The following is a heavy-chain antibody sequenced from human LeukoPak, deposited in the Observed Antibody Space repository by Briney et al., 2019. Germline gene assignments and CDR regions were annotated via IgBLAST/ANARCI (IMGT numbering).Heavy chain of an antibody. CDR3: ARDRRITMVRGARPYNWFDP. CDR2: MNPNSGNT. CDR1: GYTFTSYD. Sequence: ASVKVSCKASGYTFTSYDINWVRQATGQGLEWMGWMNPNSGNTGYAQKFQGRVTMTRNTSISTAYMELSSLRSEDTAVYYCARDRRITMVRGARPYNWFDPWGQGTLVTVSS. V-gene: IGHV1-8*01. J-gene: IGHJ5*02. D-gene: IGHD3-10*01.